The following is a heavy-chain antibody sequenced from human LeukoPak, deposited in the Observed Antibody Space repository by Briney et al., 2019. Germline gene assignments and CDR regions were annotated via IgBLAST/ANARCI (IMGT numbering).Heavy chain of an antibody. CDR1: GGTFSSYA. J-gene: IGHJ6*02. V-gene: IGHV1-69*04. Sequence: TVKVSCKASGGTFSSYAISWVRQAPGQGLEWMGRIIPILGIANYAQKFQGRVTITADKSTSTAYMELSSLRSEDTAVYYCATLGYCSGGSCYSRYYYYGMDVWGQGTTVTVSS. CDR2: IIPILGIA. D-gene: IGHD2-15*01. CDR3: ATLGYCSGGSCYSRYYYYGMDV.